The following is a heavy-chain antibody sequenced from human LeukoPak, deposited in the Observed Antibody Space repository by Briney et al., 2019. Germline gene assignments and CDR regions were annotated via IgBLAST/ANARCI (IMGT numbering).Heavy chain of an antibody. V-gene: IGHV3-33*03. D-gene: IGHD6-19*01. Sequence: GGSLRLSCAASGFTFSSYGMHWVRQAPGKGLEWVAVIWYDGSNKYYADSVKGRFTISRDNAKNTLYLQMNSLRAEDTAVYYRVRALHGWYSGYFDYWGQGTLVTVSS. CDR2: IWYDGSNK. CDR1: GFTFSSYG. CDR3: VRALHGWYSGYFDY. J-gene: IGHJ4*02.